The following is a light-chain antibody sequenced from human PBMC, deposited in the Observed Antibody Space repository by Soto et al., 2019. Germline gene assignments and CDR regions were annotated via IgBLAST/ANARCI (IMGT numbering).Light chain of an antibody. J-gene: IGLJ2*01. V-gene: IGLV2-14*01. CDR3: SSYKTSSTVVV. Sequence: QSVLTQPASVSGSPGQSITISCTGTSSDIGGYNYVSWYQQYPGKAPKLMIFGVSDRPSGVSNRFSGSKSGTTASLTISGLQDEDEADYYCSSYKTSSTVVVFGGGTQLTVL. CDR2: GVS. CDR1: SSDIGGYNY.